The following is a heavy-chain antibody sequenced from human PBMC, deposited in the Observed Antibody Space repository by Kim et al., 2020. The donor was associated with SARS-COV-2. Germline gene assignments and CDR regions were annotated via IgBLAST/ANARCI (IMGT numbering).Heavy chain of an antibody. CDR1: GFTFSDYY. J-gene: IGHJ5*02. CDR3: ARDEIKDIVVVVAAT. CDR2: ISSSSSYT. Sequence: GGSLRLSCAASGFTFSDYYMSWIRQAPGKGLEWVSYISSSSSYTNYADSVKGRFTISRDNAKNSLYLQMNSLRAEDTAVYYCARDEIKDIVVVVAATWGQGTLVTVSS. D-gene: IGHD2-15*01. V-gene: IGHV3-11*06.